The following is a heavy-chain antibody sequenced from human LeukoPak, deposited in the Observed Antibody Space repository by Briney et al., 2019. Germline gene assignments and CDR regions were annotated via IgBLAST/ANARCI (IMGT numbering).Heavy chain of an antibody. Sequence: GGSLRLSCAASGFTFSNYWMSWVRQAPGKGLEWVANIKQDGSEKYYVDSVKGRFTISRDNAKNSLYLQMNSLRAEDTAVYYCAREGRAYRYSSSWYPTPSWFDPWGQGTLVTVSS. CDR3: AREGRAYRYSSSWYPTPSWFDP. D-gene: IGHD6-13*01. J-gene: IGHJ5*02. CDR2: IKQDGSEK. CDR1: GFTFSNYW. V-gene: IGHV3-7*01.